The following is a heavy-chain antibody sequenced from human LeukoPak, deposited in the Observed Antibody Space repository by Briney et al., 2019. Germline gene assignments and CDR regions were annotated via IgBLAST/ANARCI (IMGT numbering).Heavy chain of an antibody. Sequence: GSLRLSCAAPGFTLSGAWMHWVRQAPGKGLVWVSRINSDGSRIIYADSVKGRFTISRDNAKNTVYLQMNSLRADDTAVYFCARAPQIGFSGFDKNYWGQGTLVTVSS. CDR3: ARAPQIGFSGFDKNY. CDR2: INSDGSRI. CDR1: GFTLSGAW. D-gene: IGHD5-12*01. V-gene: IGHV3-74*01. J-gene: IGHJ4*02.